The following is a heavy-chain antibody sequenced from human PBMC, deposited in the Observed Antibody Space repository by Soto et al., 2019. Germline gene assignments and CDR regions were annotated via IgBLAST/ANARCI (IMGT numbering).Heavy chain of an antibody. CDR2: ISDNGGNT. CDR3: AKLYWNPRYFDS. J-gene: IGHJ4*02. Sequence: LRLSCAASGFTFGNVAMAWVRQAPGKGLEWVSSISDNGGNTDYADSARGRFTLSRDNSKNTLYLQMNHLKAEDTAVYYCAKLYWNPRYFDSWGQGARVTVSS. CDR1: GFTFGNVA. V-gene: IGHV3-23*01. D-gene: IGHD1-1*01.